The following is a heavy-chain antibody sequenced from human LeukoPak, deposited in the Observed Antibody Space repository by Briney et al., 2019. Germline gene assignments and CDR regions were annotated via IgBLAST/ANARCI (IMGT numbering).Heavy chain of an antibody. CDR1: GGSISSYY. J-gene: IGHJ4*02. V-gene: IGHV4-59*01. D-gene: IGHD3-10*01. CDR2: IYYSGST. CDR3: ARESPHYYGLDY. Sequence: TSETLSLTCTVSGGSISSYYWSWIRQPPGKGLEWIGYIYYSGSTNYNPSLKSRVTISVDTSKNQFSLKLSSVTAADTAVYYCARESPHYYGLDYWGQGTLVTVSS.